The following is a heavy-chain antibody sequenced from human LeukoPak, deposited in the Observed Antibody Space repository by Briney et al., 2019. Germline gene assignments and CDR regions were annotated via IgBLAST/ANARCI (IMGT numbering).Heavy chain of an antibody. Sequence: VASVKVSCKASGYTFTAYYLHWVRQAPGQGLEWMGWIHPNSGGTNYAQNFQGRVSMTTDTSISTAYMELSRLRSDDTAVYYCARDYCGSGTYYKDYWGQGTLVTVSS. CDR2: IHPNSGGT. J-gene: IGHJ4*02. CDR1: GYTFTAYY. CDR3: ARDYCGSGTYYKDY. D-gene: IGHD3-10*01. V-gene: IGHV1-2*02.